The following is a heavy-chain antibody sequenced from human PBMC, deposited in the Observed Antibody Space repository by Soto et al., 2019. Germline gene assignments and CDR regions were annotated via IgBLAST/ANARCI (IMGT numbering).Heavy chain of an antibody. Sequence: SETLSLTCAISGDSVSSNSAAWTWIRQSPSRGLEFLGRTFFRSKWYNDYATSVKSRMTINPDTSKNQFSLQLNSVTPEDTAVYYCAREVEQQLLYNWFDPWGQGTLVTVSS. CDR2: TFFRSKWYN. V-gene: IGHV6-1*01. CDR1: GDSVSSNSAA. J-gene: IGHJ5*02. CDR3: AREVEQQLLYNWFDP. D-gene: IGHD6-13*01.